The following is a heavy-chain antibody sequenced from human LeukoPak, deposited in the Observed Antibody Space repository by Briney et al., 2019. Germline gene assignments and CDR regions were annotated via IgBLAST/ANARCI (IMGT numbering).Heavy chain of an antibody. D-gene: IGHD5-18*01. J-gene: IGHJ3*02. Sequence: PSETLCLTCAVSGYSISSCYYCGWIRPPPGKGLEGIGSIYHSGSTCYTASLKSRVTISVDTSKNQFSLKLSSVTAADTAVYYCARHNPSSNDDTAMVTDAFDIWGQGTMVTVSS. V-gene: IGHV4-38-2*01. CDR1: GYSISSCYY. CDR2: IYHSGST. CDR3: ARHNPSSNDDTAMVTDAFDI.